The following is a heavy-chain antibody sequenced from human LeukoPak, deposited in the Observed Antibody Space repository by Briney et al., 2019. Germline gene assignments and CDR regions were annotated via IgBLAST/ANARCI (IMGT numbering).Heavy chain of an antibody. J-gene: IGHJ4*02. V-gene: IGHV3-7*01. CDR3: AREDHSNYNY. D-gene: IGHD4-11*01. CDR2: IKEDGSEK. CDR1: GFTFSAHW. Sequence: GGSLRLSCAVSGFTFSAHWMSWVRQAPGKGLEWVANIKEDGSEKYYVDSVKGRFTISRDNAKNSLYLQMNSLRAEDTAVYYCAREDHSNYNYWGQGTLVTVSS.